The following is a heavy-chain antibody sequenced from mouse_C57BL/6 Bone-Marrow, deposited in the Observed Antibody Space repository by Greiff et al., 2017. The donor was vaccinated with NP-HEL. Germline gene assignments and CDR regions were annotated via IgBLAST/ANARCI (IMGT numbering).Heavy chain of an antibody. CDR3: ARGTFYYYGSPRYFDG. CDR2: IYPGDGDT. J-gene: IGHJ1*03. Sequence: QVQLQQSGAELVKPGASVKISCKASGYAFSSYWMNWVKQRPGKGLEWIGQIYPGDGDTNYNGKFKGKATLTADKSSSTAYMQLSSLTSEDSAVYFCARGTFYYYGSPRYFDGWGTGTTVTVSS. D-gene: IGHD1-1*01. V-gene: IGHV1-80*01. CDR1: GYAFSSYW.